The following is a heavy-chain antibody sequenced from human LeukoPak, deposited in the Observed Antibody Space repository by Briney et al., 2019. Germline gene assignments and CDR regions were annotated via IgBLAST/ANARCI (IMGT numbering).Heavy chain of an antibody. CDR1: GFTFSSYA. V-gene: IGHV3-23*01. D-gene: IGHD3-3*01. Sequence: GRSLRPSCAAAGFTFSSYAMSWVRQAPGKGLEWVSAISGSGGSTYYADSVKGRFTISRDNSKNTLYLQMNSLRAEDTAVYYCAKGFATSTGDYWGQGTLVTVSS. J-gene: IGHJ4*02. CDR2: ISGSGGST. CDR3: AKGFATSTGDY.